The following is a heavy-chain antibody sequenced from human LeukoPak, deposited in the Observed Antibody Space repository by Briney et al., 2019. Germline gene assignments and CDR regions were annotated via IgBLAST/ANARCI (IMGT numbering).Heavy chain of an antibody. J-gene: IGHJ4*02. CDR3: ARSWNYPWFDY. D-gene: IGHD1-7*01. CDR2: IYYSGST. Sequence: PSETLSLTCTVSGGSISSSSYYWGWLRQPPGKGLEWIGSIYYSGSTYYNPSLKSRVTISVDTSKNQFSLKLSSVTAADTAVYYCARSWNYPWFDYWGQGTLVTVSS. V-gene: IGHV4-39*07. CDR1: GGSISSSSYY.